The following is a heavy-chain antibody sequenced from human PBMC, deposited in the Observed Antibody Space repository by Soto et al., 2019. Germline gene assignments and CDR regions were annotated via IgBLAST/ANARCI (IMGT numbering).Heavy chain of an antibody. CDR1: GYTFTSYY. CDR2: INPSGGST. CDR3: ARPSGYSYGTGYFDY. D-gene: IGHD5-18*01. J-gene: IGHJ4*02. V-gene: IGHV1-46*01. Sequence: ASVKVSCKASGYTFTSYYMHWGRQAPGQGLEWMGIINPSGGSTSYAQKFQGRVTMTRDTSTSTVYMELSSLRSEDTAVYYCARPSGYSYGTGYFDYWGQGTLVTVSA.